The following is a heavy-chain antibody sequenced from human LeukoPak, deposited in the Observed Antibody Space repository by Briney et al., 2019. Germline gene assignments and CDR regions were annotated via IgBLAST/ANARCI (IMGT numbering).Heavy chain of an antibody. CDR3: ARVTPYFNWFDP. CDR2: INPNSGGT. Sequence: RASVKVSCKASGYTFTGYYMHWVRQAPGQGLEWMGWINPNSGGTNYAQKFQGRVTMTRDTSISTAYMELSRLRSDDTAVYYCARVTPYFNWFDPWGQGTLVTASS. CDR1: GYTFTGYY. D-gene: IGHD2-21*01. V-gene: IGHV1-2*02. J-gene: IGHJ5*02.